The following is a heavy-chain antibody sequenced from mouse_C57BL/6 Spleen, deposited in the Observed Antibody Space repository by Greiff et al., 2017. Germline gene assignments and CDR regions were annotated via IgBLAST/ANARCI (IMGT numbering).Heavy chain of an antibody. D-gene: IGHD1-1*01. CDR3: ARGGDLLLRTVYFDV. CDR1: GYTFTSYG. CDR2: IYPRSGNT. J-gene: IGHJ1*03. V-gene: IGHV1-81*01. Sequence: VQLQQSGAELARPGASVKLSCQASGYTFTSYGLSWVKQRTGQCLEWIGEIYPRSGNTYYNETFKGKATLTADKSSSTAYMELRSLTSEDSAVYFGARGGDLLLRTVYFDVWGTGTTVTVSS.